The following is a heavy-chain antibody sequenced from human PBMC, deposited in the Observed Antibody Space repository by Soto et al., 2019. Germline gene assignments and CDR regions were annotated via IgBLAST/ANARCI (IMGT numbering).Heavy chain of an antibody. D-gene: IGHD6-19*01. CDR2: VSASGLNT. Sequence: PGGSLRLSCAASGFTFSTYAMAWVRQAPGKGLEWVSGVSASGLNTDYADPVKGRFTISRDNSKNTLYLQMNSLRAEDTAVYYCAKDRIAVAGTWFDPWGQGTLVTVSS. CDR1: GFTFSTYA. CDR3: AKDRIAVAGTWFDP. J-gene: IGHJ5*02. V-gene: IGHV3-23*01.